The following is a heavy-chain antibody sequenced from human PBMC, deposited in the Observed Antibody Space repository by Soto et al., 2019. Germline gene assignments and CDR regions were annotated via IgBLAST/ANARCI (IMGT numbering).Heavy chain of an antibody. J-gene: IGHJ4*02. CDR1: GASIGSGSYY. V-gene: IGHV4-31*03. Sequence: TSQTLSLTCTVSGASIGSGSYYWSWIRQYPGEGLVWIGHIYDSGRTYYNPSLESRVSISIDTSKNEFSLTLTSVTAADTAVYHCARLTTIITGAFDDWGLGTVVTVSS. CDR3: ARLTTIITGAFDD. D-gene: IGHD7-27*01. CDR2: IYDSGRT.